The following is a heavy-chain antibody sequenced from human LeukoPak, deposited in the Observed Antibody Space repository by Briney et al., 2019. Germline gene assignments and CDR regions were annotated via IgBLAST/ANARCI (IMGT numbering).Heavy chain of an antibody. CDR1: GFTFSGSA. V-gene: IGHV3-73*01. CDR3: TSASASTVTTPPHYYYYYMDV. D-gene: IGHD4-17*01. Sequence: GGSLRLSCAASGFTFSGSAMHWVRQASGKGLEWVGRIRSKANSYATAYAASVKGRFTISRDDSKNTAYLQMNSLKTEDTAVYYCTSASASTVTTPPHYYYYYMDVWGEGTTVTVSS. J-gene: IGHJ6*03. CDR2: IRSKANSYAT.